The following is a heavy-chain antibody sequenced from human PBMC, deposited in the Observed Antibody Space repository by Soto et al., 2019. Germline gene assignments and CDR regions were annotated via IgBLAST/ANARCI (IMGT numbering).Heavy chain of an antibody. J-gene: IGHJ4*02. D-gene: IGHD2-21*02. CDR1: GFTFSSYG. CDR2: ITSSSSNI. Sequence: PGGSLRLSCAASGFTFSSYGMHWVRQAPGKGLEWVSSITSSSSNIYYADSVKGRFTISRDNAKNSLYLQMNSLRAEDTAVYYCSTGDHSYFDYWGQGALVTVSS. CDR3: STGDHSYFDY. V-gene: IGHV3-21*04.